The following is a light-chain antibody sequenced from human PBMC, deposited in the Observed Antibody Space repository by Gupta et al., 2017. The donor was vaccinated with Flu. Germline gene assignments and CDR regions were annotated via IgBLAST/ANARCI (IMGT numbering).Light chain of an antibody. Sequence: QSALTLPASVSASPGPSITISCTGTSRDVGGYDYVSWYLQHPGKAPTVLIFEVTNRPSGVSSRFSGSKSGPTASLTISVREAEDEGDYYGGSYTSRSSSIFGTGTKVTVL. J-gene: IGLJ1*01. V-gene: IGLV2-14*01. CDR1: SRDVGGYDY. CDR3: GSYTSRSSSI. CDR2: EVT.